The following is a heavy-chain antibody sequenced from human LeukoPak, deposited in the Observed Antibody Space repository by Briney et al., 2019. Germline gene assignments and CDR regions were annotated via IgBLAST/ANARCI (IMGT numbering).Heavy chain of an antibody. CDR2: ISAYNGNT. V-gene: IGHV1-18*01. CDR1: GYTFTSYG. J-gene: IGHJ3*02. Sequence: ASVKVSCKASGYTFTSYGISWVRQAPGQGLEWMGWISAYNGNTNYAQKLQGRVTMTTDTSTSTAYMELRSLRSDDTAVYYCARAGGSGWYWQHHDAFGIWGQGTMVTVSS. D-gene: IGHD6-19*01. CDR3: ARAGGSGWYWQHHDAFGI.